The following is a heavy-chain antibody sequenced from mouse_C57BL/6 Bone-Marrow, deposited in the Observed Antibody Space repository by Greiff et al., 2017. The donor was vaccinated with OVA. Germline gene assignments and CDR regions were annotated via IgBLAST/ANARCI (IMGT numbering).Heavy chain of an antibody. J-gene: IGHJ4*01. CDR1: GYTFTSYW. CDR2: IYPGNSDT. Sequence: VQLQQSGTVLARPGASVKMSCKTSGYTFTSYWMHWVKQRPGQGLEWIGAIYPGNSDTSYNQKFKGKAKLTAVTSASTAYMELSSLTNEDSAVYYCTRPPYYGSSYGAMDYWGQGTSVTVSS. V-gene: IGHV1-5*01. D-gene: IGHD1-1*01. CDR3: TRPPYYGSSYGAMDY.